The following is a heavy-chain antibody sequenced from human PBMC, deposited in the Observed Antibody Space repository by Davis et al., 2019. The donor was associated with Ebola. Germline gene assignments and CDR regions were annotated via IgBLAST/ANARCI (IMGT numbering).Heavy chain of an antibody. J-gene: IGHJ6*02. CDR3: AKDLETGIIAARRDGMDV. CDR1: GFTFSSYG. V-gene: IGHV3-33*06. CDR2: IWYDGSNK. D-gene: IGHD6-6*01. Sequence: LSLTCAASGFTFSSYGMHWVRQAPGKGLEWVAVIWYDGSNKYYADSVKGRFTISRDNSKNTLYLQMNSLRAEDTAVYYCAKDLETGIIAARRDGMDVWGQGTTVTVSS.